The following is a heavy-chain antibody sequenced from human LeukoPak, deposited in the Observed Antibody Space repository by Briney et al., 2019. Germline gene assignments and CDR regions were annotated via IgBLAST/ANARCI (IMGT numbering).Heavy chain of an antibody. CDR3: ARASWVSSADAVW. CDR2: MKGTGET. D-gene: IGHD3-16*01. CDR1: GLSFSSFA. J-gene: IGHJ4*02. Sequence: GGSLRLSCAASGLSFSSFAMSWVRQAPARGLQWLSSMKGTGETFYADSVRGRFTLSRDDSRNTVYRQLNNLRVEDTAVYYCARASWVSSADAVWWGQGTVVTVSS. V-gene: IGHV3-23*01.